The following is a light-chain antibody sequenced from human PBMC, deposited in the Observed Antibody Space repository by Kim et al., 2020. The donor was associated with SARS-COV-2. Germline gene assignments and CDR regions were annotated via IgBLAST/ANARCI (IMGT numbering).Light chain of an antibody. Sequence: DIQTTQSPSSVSASVGDRVTITCRASRAVGSWLAWYQQKPGKAPKALIFSATSLHSGVPSRFSGSGSETDFTLTISSLQPEDSATYYCQQAKHFPPTFGQGTKLEI. CDR1: RAVGSW. J-gene: IGKJ2*01. CDR2: SAT. V-gene: IGKV1-12*01. CDR3: QQAKHFPPT.